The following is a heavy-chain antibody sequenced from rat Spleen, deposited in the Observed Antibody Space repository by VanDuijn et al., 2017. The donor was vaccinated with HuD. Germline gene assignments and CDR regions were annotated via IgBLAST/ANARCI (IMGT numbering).Heavy chain of an antibody. CDR2: ITNTGGSI. J-gene: IGHJ2*01. Sequence: EVQLVESGGGLVQPGRSLKLSCVASGFTFNNYWMSWIRQAPGKGLEWVASITNTGGSIYYPDSVKGRFTISRDNAQNTLYLQMNSLRSEDTATYYCTRDRGDYDGYYHVDYYFDYWGQGVMVTVSS. V-gene: IGHV5-31*01. CDR3: TRDRGDYDGYYHVDYYFDY. CDR1: GFTFNNYW. D-gene: IGHD1-12*03.